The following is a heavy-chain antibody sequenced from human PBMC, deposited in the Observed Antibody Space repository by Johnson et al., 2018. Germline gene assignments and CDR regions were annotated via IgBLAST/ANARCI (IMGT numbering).Heavy chain of an antibody. V-gene: IGHV3-11*01. CDR1: EFTFRNYY. Sequence: VQLVESGGGLVKPGGSLRLSCAASEFTFRNYYMSWIRQAPGKALEWVSCISGSGNTIYYADSVKGRFTIPRDNAKNSLFLQMNSRRAGDTAGYYCAGGGGVGAPPDYYYGMDVWGQVTTVTVSS. CDR3: AGGGGVGAPPDYYYGMDV. CDR2: ISGSGNTI. D-gene: IGHD1-26*01. J-gene: IGHJ6*02.